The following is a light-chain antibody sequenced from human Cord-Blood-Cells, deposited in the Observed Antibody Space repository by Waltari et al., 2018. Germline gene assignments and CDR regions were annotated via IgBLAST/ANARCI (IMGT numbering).Light chain of an antibody. V-gene: IGLV2-14*01. CDR3: SSYTSSSTYV. Sequence: QSALTQPASVSGSPGQSTTIPRPETSSDGGGYNYVSWYQQHPGKAPKLIIYEVSNRPSGVSNRFSGSKSGNTASLTISGLQAEDEADYYCSSYTSSSTYVFGTGTKVTVL. CDR1: SSDGGGYNY. J-gene: IGLJ1*01. CDR2: EVS.